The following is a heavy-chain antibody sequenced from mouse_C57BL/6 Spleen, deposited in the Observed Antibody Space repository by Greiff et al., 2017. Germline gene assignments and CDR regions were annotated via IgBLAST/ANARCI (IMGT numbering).Heavy chain of an antibody. J-gene: IGHJ2*01. Sequence: EVQLQQSGPELVKPGASVKMSCKASGYTFTDYNMHWVKQSHGKSLEWIGYINPNNGGTSYNQKFKGKATLTVNKSSSTAYMELRSLTSEDSAVYYCAKESYYGSSYGYWGQGTTLTVSS. CDR2: INPNNGGT. V-gene: IGHV1-22*01. CDR1: GYTFTDYN. CDR3: AKESYYGSSYGY. D-gene: IGHD1-1*01.